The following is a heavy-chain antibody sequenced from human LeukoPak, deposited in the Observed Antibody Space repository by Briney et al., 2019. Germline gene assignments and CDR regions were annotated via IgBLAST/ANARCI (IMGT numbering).Heavy chain of an antibody. D-gene: IGHD3-22*01. Sequence: DSVKVSCKASGYTFTSYYMHWVRQAPGQGLEWMGIINPSGGSTSYAQKFQGRVTMTRDTSTSTVYMELSSLRSEDTAVYYCARRITMNRDAFDIWGQGTMVTVSS. CDR1: GYTFTSYY. V-gene: IGHV1-46*03. CDR2: INPSGGST. J-gene: IGHJ3*02. CDR3: ARRITMNRDAFDI.